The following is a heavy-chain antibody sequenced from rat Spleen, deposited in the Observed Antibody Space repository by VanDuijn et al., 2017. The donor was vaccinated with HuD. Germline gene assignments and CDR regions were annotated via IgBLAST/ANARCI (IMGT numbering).Heavy chain of an antibody. V-gene: IGHV2S61*01. CDR1: AFSLNTYG. CDR3: ARGYPNWYFDF. Sequence: QVQLKESGPGLVQPSQTLSLTCTVSAFSLNTYGVFWVRQPPGKGLDWMGVIWGTGDTHYNSGLKSRLSIGRDTSKSQVFLKMNNMQTEDTAMYFCARGYPNWYFDFWGPGTMVTVSS. D-gene: IGHD1-11*01. J-gene: IGHJ1*01. CDR2: IWGTGDT.